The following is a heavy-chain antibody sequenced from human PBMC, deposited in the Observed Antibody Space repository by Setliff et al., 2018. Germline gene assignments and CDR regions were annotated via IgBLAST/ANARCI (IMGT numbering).Heavy chain of an antibody. D-gene: IGHD3-3*01. CDR2: INHSGST. CDR3: ARGKPFFGVVIMGYYYYYMDV. V-gene: IGHV4-34*01. Sequence: ETLSLTCAVYGGSFSGYYWSWIRQPPGKGLEWIGEINHSGSTNYNPSLKSRVTISVDTSKNQFSLKLSSVTAADTAVYYCARGKPFFGVVIMGYYYYYMDVWGKGTTVTVSS. CDR1: GGSFSGYY. J-gene: IGHJ6*03.